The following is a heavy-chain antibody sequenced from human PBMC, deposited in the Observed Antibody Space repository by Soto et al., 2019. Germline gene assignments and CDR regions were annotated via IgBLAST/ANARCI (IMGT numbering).Heavy chain of an antibody. J-gene: IGHJ4*02. V-gene: IGHV4-59*08. Sequence: SETLSLTCTVSGGSISSYYWSWIRQPPGKGLEWIGYIYYSGSTNYNPSLKSRFTISVDTSKNQFSLKLSTVTAADTAVYYCARHTYDILTGYDYWGQGTLVTVSS. CDR2: IYYSGST. CDR3: ARHTYDILTGYDY. D-gene: IGHD3-9*01. CDR1: GGSISSYY.